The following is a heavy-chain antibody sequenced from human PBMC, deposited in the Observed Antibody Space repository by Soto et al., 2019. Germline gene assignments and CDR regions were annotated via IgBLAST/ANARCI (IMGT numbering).Heavy chain of an antibody. CDR1: GFTFSSYS. CDR2: ISSSSSYI. V-gene: IGHV3-21*01. CDR3: ARGKSYVVITLPNWFDP. J-gene: IGHJ5*02. D-gene: IGHD3-22*01. Sequence: AGGSLRLSCAASGFTFSSYSMNWVRQAPGKGLEWVSSISSSSSYIYYADSVKGRFTISRDNAKNSLYLQMNSLRAEDTAVYYCARGKSYVVITLPNWFDPWGQGTLVTVSS.